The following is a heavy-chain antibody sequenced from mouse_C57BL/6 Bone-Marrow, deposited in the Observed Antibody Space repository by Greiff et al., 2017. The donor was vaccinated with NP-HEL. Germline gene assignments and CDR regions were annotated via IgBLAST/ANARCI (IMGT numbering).Heavy chain of an antibody. J-gene: IGHJ2*01. Sequence: QVQLQQSGAELARPGASVKMSCKASGYTFTSYTMHWVKQRPGQGLEWIGYINPSSGYTKYNQKFKDKATLTADKSSSPASMQLSSRTSEDSAVYYCASPPSYYDGSSYDYWGQGTTLTVSS. CDR3: ASPPSYYDGSSYDY. CDR1: GYTFTSYT. V-gene: IGHV1-4*01. D-gene: IGHD1-1*01. CDR2: INPSSGYT.